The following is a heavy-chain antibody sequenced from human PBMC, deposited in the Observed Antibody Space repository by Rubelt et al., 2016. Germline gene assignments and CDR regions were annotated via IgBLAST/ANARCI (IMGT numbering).Heavy chain of an antibody. CDR3: ARGYDFWSGPPGY. Sequence: EVQLVESGGGLVQPGGSLSLSCATSGFTFSGYWMTWFRQAPGKGLEWVAIIKQDGSERYYLDSVMGRFTISRDHAKNSLYLQMNRLRVEDTAVYYWARGYDFWSGPPGYWGQGTLVTVSS. CDR1: GFTFSGYW. V-gene: IGHV3-7*01. CDR2: IKQDGSER. D-gene: IGHD3-3*01. J-gene: IGHJ4*02.